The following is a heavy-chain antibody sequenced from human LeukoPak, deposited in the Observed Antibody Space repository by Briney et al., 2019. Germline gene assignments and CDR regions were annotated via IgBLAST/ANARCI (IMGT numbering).Heavy chain of an antibody. D-gene: IGHD3-10*01. CDR3: AREGRFGEKDV. CDR2: IYYSGST. V-gene: IGHV4-59*01. CDR1: GGSINSYY. Sequence: SETLSLTCTASGGSINSYYWSWIRQPPGKGLEWIGYIYYSGSTNYNPSLESRVTISVDTSKNHFSLKLSSVTAADTAVFYCAREGRFGEKDVWGKGTTVTVSS. J-gene: IGHJ6*04.